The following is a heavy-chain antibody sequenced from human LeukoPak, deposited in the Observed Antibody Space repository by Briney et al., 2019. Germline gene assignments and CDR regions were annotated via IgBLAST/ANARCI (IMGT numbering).Heavy chain of an antibody. Sequence: PGGSLRLSCTASGFTFGNYWMHWVRQAPGKGLEWVANIKEDGSEKYYVDSVKGRFTISGDNAKNSLYLQMNSLRAEDTALYYCAKWKDEDFWGQGTLVTVSS. CDR2: IKEDGSEK. CDR3: AKWKDEDF. CDR1: GFTFGNYW. V-gene: IGHV3-7*01. J-gene: IGHJ4*02. D-gene: IGHD1-1*01.